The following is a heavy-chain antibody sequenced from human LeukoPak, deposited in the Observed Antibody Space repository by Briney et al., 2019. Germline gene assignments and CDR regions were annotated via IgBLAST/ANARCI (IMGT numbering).Heavy chain of an antibody. CDR2: ISSSSSSI. J-gene: IGHJ6*02. CDR3: VRDFSKWGVPSGMDV. V-gene: IGHV3-48*02. D-gene: IGHD1-26*01. Sequence: GGSLRLSCAASGFTFSSYYMNWVRQAPGKGLEWISYISSSSSSISYADSVKGRFTISRDNAKNLVCLQMNSLRDEDTAVYYCVRDFSKWGVPSGMDVWGQGTTVTVSS. CDR1: GFTFSSYY.